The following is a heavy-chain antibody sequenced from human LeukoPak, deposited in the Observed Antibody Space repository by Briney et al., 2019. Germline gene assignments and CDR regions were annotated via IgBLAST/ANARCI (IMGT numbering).Heavy chain of an antibody. CDR2: IYSGGST. CDR1: GFTVSSNY. Sequence: PGGSLRLSCAASGFTVSSNYMSWLRQAPGKGWGGVSVIYSGGSTYYADSVKGRFTISRDNSKNTLYLQMNSLRAEDTAVYYCARHYDFWSGPDYWGQGTLVTVSS. CDR3: ARHYDFWSGPDY. V-gene: IGHV3-53*01. D-gene: IGHD3-3*01. J-gene: IGHJ4*02.